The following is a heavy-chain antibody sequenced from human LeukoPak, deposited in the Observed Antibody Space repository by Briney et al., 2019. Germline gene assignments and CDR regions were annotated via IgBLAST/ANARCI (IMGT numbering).Heavy chain of an antibody. V-gene: IGHV3-21*01. Sequence: GGSLRLSCAASGFTFSRFGMHWVRQAPGKGLEWVSSITSSSSYIYYADSVKGRFTISRDNAKNSLYLQMNSLRAEDTAVYYCARHVVGVGFDYWGQGTLVTVSS. CDR2: ITSSSSYI. J-gene: IGHJ4*02. CDR1: GFTFSRFG. D-gene: IGHD3-22*01. CDR3: ARHVVGVGFDY.